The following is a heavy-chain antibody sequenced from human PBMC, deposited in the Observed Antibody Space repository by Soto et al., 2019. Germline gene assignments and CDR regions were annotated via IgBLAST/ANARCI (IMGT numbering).Heavy chain of an antibody. V-gene: IGHV1-69*13. CDR1: GGTFSSYA. CDR2: IIPIFGTA. CDR3: ARYCSSTSCYLGPGSRWFDP. D-gene: IGHD2-2*01. Sequence: GASVKVSCKASGGTFSSYAISWVRQAPGQGLEWMGGIIPIFGTANYAQKFQGRVTITADESTSTAYMELSSLRSEDTAVYYCARYCSSTSCYLGPGSRWFDPWGQGTLVTVSS. J-gene: IGHJ5*02.